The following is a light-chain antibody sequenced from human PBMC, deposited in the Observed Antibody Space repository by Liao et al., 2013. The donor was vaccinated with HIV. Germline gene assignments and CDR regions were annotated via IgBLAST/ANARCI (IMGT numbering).Light chain of an antibody. Sequence: SYELTQAPSVSVSPGQTARITCSGDALSKQYASWYQRKSGQAPVLVIYRDTERPSGIPERFSGSNSGNTATLTISRVEAGDEADYYCQVWDSSSDHPVFGGGTKLTVV. CDR1: ALSKQY. CDR3: QVWDSSSDHPV. V-gene: IGLV3-25*02. J-gene: IGLJ2*01. CDR2: RDT.